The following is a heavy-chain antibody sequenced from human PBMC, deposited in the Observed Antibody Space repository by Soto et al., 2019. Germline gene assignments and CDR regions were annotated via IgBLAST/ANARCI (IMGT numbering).Heavy chain of an antibody. Sequence: PSETLSLTCTVSGGSISSYYWSWIRQPPGKGLEWIGYIYYSGSTNYNPSLKSRVTISVDTSKNQFSLKLSSVTAADTAVYYCARRHPSGDLDYWGQGTLVTVSS. J-gene: IGHJ4*02. CDR1: GGSISSYY. D-gene: IGHD2-21*02. CDR3: ARRHPSGDLDY. V-gene: IGHV4-59*08. CDR2: IYYSGST.